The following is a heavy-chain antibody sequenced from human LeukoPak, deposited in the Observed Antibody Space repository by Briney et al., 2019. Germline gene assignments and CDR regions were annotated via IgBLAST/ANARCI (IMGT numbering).Heavy chain of an antibody. J-gene: IGHJ6*02. V-gene: IGHV3-23*01. CDR2: ISGSGGST. CDR3: AKGSGSSPYYYGMDV. Sequence: GGSLRLSCAASGFTFNFYAMSWVRQAPGKGLEWVSGISGSGGSTYYAGSVKGRFTISSDNSKNTQYLQMNSLRVDDTAVYFCAKGSGSSPYYYGMDVWGQGTTVTVSS. D-gene: IGHD6-13*01. CDR1: GFTFNFYA.